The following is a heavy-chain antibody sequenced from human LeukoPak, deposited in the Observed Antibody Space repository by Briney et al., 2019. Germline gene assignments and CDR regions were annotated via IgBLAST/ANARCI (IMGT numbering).Heavy chain of an antibody. J-gene: IGHJ6*03. V-gene: IGHV3-23*01. CDR2: ISGSGGGI. Sequence: PGGSLRLSCAASGFTFSTYVMSWVRQAPGKGLEWVSGISGSGGGIYYADSVKGRFTIFRDNSKNTLYLQMNSLRAEDTAIYYCAKWGAVGATKGPYYYMDVWGKGTTVTISS. CDR1: GFTFSTYV. CDR3: AKWGAVGATKGPYYYMDV. D-gene: IGHD1-26*01.